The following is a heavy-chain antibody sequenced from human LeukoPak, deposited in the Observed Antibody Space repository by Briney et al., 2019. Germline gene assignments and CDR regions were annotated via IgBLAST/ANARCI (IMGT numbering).Heavy chain of an antibody. Sequence: GGSLELSCAASGFPFNDFAMHGVRKTQGKGLEGVSGIGWNSGSIGYADSVKGRFTISRDNGKNALYLEMNSLRAEDTALYYCVKDGAIFGVPITRGGMDVWGQGTTVTVSS. CDR2: IGWNSGSI. J-gene: IGHJ6*02. V-gene: IGHV3-9*01. D-gene: IGHD3-3*01. CDR1: GFPFNDFA. CDR3: VKDGAIFGVPITRGGMDV.